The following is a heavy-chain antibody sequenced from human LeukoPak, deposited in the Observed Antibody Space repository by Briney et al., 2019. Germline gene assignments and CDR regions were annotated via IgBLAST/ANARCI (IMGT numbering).Heavy chain of an antibody. Sequence: SETLSLTCAAYGGSFSGYYWSWIRQPPGKGLEWIGEINHSGSTNYNTSLKSRVTKSLDTSKNQFSLKLSSVTAADTAVYYCARGLGGYYGSGSRRWFDPWGQGTLVTVSS. V-gene: IGHV4-34*01. CDR1: GGSFSGYY. CDR3: ARGLGGYYGSGSRRWFDP. D-gene: IGHD3-10*01. CDR2: INHSGST. J-gene: IGHJ5*02.